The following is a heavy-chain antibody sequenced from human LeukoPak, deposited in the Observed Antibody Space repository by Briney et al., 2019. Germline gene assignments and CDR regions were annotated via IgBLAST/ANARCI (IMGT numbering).Heavy chain of an antibody. CDR3: ALVVPLRGNAFDI. CDR2: IYPGDSDT. V-gene: IGHV5-51*01. Sequence: GESLQISCHGSGYSFTSYWIGWVRQMPGKGLEWMGIIYPGDSDTRYSPSFQGQVTISADKSISTAYLQWSSLKASDTAMYYCALVVPLRGNAFDIWGQGTMVTVSS. CDR1: GYSFTSYW. J-gene: IGHJ3*02. D-gene: IGHD2-15*01.